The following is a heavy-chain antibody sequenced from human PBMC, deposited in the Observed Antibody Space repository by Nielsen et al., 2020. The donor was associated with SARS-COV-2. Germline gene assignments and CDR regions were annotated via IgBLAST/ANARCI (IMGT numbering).Heavy chain of an antibody. V-gene: IGHV1-18*01. CDR2: ISVYNGNR. CDR1: GGTFSSYA. D-gene: IGHD4-23*01. CDR3: ARVYGGNSRTFDY. J-gene: IGHJ4*02. Sequence: ASVKVSCKASGGTFSSYAISWVRQAPGRGLEWMGWISVYNGNRNYAQKYQGRVTMTTETSTSTASMELRSLRFDDTAIYYCARVYGGNSRTFDYWGQGTLVTVSS.